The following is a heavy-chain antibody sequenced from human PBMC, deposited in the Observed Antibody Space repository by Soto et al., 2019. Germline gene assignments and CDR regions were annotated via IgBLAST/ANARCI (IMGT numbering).Heavy chain of an antibody. V-gene: IGHV3-33*01. CDR2: IWYDGSNK. Sequence: QVQLVESGGGVVQPGRSLRLSCAASGFTFSSHGMHWVRQAPGKGLEWVAVIWYDGSNKYYADSVKGRFTISRDNSKNTLYLQMNSLRAEDTAVYYCAREGCSGGSCYPIGEWGQGTLVTVSS. D-gene: IGHD2-15*01. CDR3: AREGCSGGSCYPIGE. CDR1: GFTFSSHG. J-gene: IGHJ4*02.